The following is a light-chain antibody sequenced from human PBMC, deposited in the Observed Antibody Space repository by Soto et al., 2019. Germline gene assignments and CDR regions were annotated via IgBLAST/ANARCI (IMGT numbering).Light chain of an antibody. J-gene: IGKJ1*01. CDR3: QQYNSYSWT. CDR2: AAS. V-gene: IGKV1-12*01. CDR1: QGISSR. Sequence: DIQMTQSPSSVSASVVDRVTITCRASQGISSRLAWYQQKPGKAPKLLIYAASSLQSGVPSRFSGSGSGTEFTLTINSLQPDDFAIYYCQQYNSYSWTFGQGTKVDIK.